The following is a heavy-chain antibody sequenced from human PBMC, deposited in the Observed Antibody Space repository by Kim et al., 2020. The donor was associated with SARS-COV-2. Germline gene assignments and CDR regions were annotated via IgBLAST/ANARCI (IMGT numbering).Heavy chain of an antibody. D-gene: IGHD3-9*01. CDR3: AKEGRAYDILTCYYRNY. CDR1: GFTFSSYG. Sequence: GGSLRLSCAASGFTFSSYGMHWVRQAPGKGLEWVAVISYDGSNKYYADSVKGRFTISRDNSKNTLYLQMNSLRAEDTAVYYCAKEGRAYDILTCYYRNY. J-gene: IGHJ6*01. V-gene: IGHV3-30*18. CDR2: ISYDGSNK.